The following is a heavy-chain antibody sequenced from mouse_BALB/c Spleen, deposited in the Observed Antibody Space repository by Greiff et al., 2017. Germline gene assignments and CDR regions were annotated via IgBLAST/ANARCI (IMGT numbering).Heavy chain of an antibody. CDR2: IYPGDGDT. CDR1: GYAFSSYW. V-gene: IGHV1-80*01. Sequence: QVQLQQSGAELVRPGSSVKISCKASGYAFSSYWMNWVKQRPGQGLEWIGQIYPGDGDTNYNGKFKGKATLTADKSSSTAYMQLSSLTSEDSAVYFCARGELGYFDYWGQGTTLTVSS. CDR3: ARGELGYFDY. J-gene: IGHJ2*01. D-gene: IGHD4-1*01.